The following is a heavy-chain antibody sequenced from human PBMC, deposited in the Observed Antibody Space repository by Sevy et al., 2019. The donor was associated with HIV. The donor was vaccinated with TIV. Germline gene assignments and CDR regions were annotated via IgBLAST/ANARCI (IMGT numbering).Heavy chain of an antibody. CDR3: ARHRRAVAGTRYYYYMDV. Sequence: SETLSLTCTVSGGSISSSSYYWGWIRQPPGKGLEWIGSIYYSGRTYYNPSLKSRVTISVDTSKNQFSLKLSSVTAADTAVYYCARHRRAVAGTRYYYYMDVWCKGTTVTVSS. CDR1: GGSISSSSYY. V-gene: IGHV4-39*01. D-gene: IGHD6-19*01. J-gene: IGHJ6*03. CDR2: IYYSGRT.